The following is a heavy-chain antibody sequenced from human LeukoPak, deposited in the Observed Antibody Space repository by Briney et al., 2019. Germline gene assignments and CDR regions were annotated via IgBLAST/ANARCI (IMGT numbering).Heavy chain of an antibody. CDR2: ISGSGGNT. CDR1: GFTFSSSA. CDR3: ASEYVAARLFVY. V-gene: IGHV3-23*01. Sequence: GGSLRLSCAASGFTFSSSAMSWVRQAPGRGLEWVSAISGSGGNTYYADSVKGRFTISRDNFKNTLYLQMNSLRAEDTAVYYCASEYVAARLFVYWGQGTLVTVSS. J-gene: IGHJ4*02. D-gene: IGHD6-6*01.